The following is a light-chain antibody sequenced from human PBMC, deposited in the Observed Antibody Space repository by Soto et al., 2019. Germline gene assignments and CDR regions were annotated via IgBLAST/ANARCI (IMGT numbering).Light chain of an antibody. V-gene: IGKV3-11*01. CDR1: QSVSNNY. J-gene: IGKJ4*01. CDR3: QQRRT. Sequence: EIVLTQSPGTLSLSPGERATLSCRASQSVSNNYLAWYQQKPGQAPRLLIYDASNRATGIPARFSGSGSGTDFTLTISSLEPEDFAVYYCQQRRTFGGGTKVDIK. CDR2: DAS.